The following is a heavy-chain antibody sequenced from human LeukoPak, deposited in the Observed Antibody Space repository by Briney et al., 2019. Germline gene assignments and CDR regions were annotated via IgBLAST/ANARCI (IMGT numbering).Heavy chain of an antibody. CDR3: ARLYRSYDFWSGYQNWFDP. J-gene: IGHJ5*02. CDR2: INHSGST. D-gene: IGHD3-3*01. V-gene: IGHV4-34*01. Sequence: SETLSLTCSVSGGSISSYSWSWIRQPPGKGLEWIGEINHSGSTNYNPSLKSRVTISVDTSKNQFSLKLSSVTAADTAVYYCARLYRSYDFWSGYQNWFDPWGQGTLVTVSS. CDR1: GGSISSYS.